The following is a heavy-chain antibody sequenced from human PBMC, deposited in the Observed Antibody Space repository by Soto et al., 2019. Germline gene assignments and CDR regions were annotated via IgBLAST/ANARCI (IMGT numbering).Heavy chain of an antibody. J-gene: IGHJ6*02. CDR1: GGTFSSYA. CDR3: ARARVTTFVLDYYYGMDV. D-gene: IGHD4-17*01. V-gene: IGHV1-69*13. Sequence: ASVKVSCKASGGTFSSYAISWVRQAPGQGLEWMGGIIPIFGTANYAQKFKGRVTITADESTSTAYMELSSLRSKDTAVYYCARARVTTFVLDYYYGMDVWGQETTVTVSS. CDR2: IIPIFGTA.